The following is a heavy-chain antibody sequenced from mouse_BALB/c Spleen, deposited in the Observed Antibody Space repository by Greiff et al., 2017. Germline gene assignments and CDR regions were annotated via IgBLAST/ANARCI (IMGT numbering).Heavy chain of an antibody. D-gene: IGHD1-1*01. V-gene: IGHV14-3*02. CDR3: ARDRYGSSYYFDY. J-gene: IGHJ2*01. Sequence: VQLQQSGAELVKPGASVKLSCTASGFNIKDTYMHWVKQRPEQGLEWIGRIDPANGNTKYDPKFQGKATITADTSSNTAYLQLSSLTSEDTAVYYCARDRYGSSYYFDYWGQGTTLTVSS. CDR1: GFNIKDTY. CDR2: IDPANGNT.